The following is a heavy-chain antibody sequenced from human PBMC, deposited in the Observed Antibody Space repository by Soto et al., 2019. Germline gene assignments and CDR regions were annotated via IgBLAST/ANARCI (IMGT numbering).Heavy chain of an antibody. CDR2: IKQDGSSE. Sequence: GGSLRLSCAASGFTFSNYWMNWVRQAPGKGLEWVANIKQDGSSEYYVDSVRGRFTISRDNAKNSLYLQMNSLRADDTAVYYCARGSGNYRYFDYWGQGTLVTVPS. D-gene: IGHD1-26*01. J-gene: IGHJ4*02. V-gene: IGHV3-7*01. CDR1: GFTFSNYW. CDR3: ARGSGNYRYFDY.